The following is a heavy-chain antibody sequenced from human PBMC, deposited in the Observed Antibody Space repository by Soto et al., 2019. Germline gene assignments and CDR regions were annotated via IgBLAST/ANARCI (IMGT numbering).Heavy chain of an antibody. V-gene: IGHV1-8*01. CDR2: VNPNSGNT. Sequence: QVQLVQSGDEVKKPVASVKASCKASGYTFTSYDINWVRQATGQGLEWMGWVNPNSGNTAYAQRFQGRFTMTWNTSISTAYMELSGLTSDDTAVYYCARTLPFDLWGQGTLVAVSS. CDR1: GYTFTSYD. J-gene: IGHJ4*02. CDR3: ARTLPFDL.